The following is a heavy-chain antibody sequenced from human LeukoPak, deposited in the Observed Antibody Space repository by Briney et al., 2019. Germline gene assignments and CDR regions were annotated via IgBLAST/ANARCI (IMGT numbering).Heavy chain of an antibody. V-gene: IGHV5-51*01. CDR1: GYSFTSYW. J-gene: IGHJ3*02. CDR3: ARTFGGVIITDAFDI. CDR2: IYPGDSDT. Sequence: GESLKISCKGSGYSFTSYWIGWVRQMPGKGLEWMGIIYPGDSDTRYSPSFQGQVTTSADKSISTAYLQWSSLKASDTAMYYCARTFGGVIITDAFDIWGQGTMVTVSS. D-gene: IGHD3-10*01.